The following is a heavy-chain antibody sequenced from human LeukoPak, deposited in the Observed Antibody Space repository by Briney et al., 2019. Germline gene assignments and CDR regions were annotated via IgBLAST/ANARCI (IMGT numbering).Heavy chain of an antibody. J-gene: IGHJ4*02. CDR1: GYTFTSYD. V-gene: IGHV1-8*01. CDR2: MNPNSGNT. D-gene: IGHD3-3*01. CDR3: ARVNTIFGVVIFGY. Sequence: ASVKVSCKASGYTFTSYDTNWVRQATGQGLEWMGWMNPNSGNTGYAQKFQGRVTMTRNTSISTAYMELSSLRSEDTAVYYCARVNTIFGVVIFGYWGQGTLVTVSS.